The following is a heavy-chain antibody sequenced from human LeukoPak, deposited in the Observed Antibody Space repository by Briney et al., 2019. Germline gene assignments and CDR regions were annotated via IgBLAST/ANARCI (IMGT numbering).Heavy chain of an antibody. D-gene: IGHD6-13*01. V-gene: IGHV1-24*01. CDR1: GYTLTELS. CDR3: ATAPSGSWSSSRVDY. CDR2: FDPEDGET. Sequence: VASVKVSCKVSGYTLTELSMHWVRQAPGKGLERMGGFDPEDGETIYAQKFQGRVTMTEDTSTDTAYMELSSLRSEDTAVYYCATAPSGSWSSSRVDYWGQGTLVTVSS. J-gene: IGHJ4*02.